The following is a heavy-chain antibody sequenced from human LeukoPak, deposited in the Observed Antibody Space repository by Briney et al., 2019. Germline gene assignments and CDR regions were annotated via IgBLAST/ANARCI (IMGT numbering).Heavy chain of an antibody. Sequence: ASVKVSCKASGYTFTSNYIHWVRQAPGQGLEWMGMIYPRDGSTSYAQKFQGRVTVTRDTSTSTVHMELRSLRSEDTAVYFCARQGSYSNAIGMGYWGQGTLVTVSS. CDR1: GYTFTSNY. CDR3: ARQGSYSNAIGMGY. CDR2: IYPRDGST. D-gene: IGHD3-10*01. J-gene: IGHJ4*02. V-gene: IGHV1-46*01.